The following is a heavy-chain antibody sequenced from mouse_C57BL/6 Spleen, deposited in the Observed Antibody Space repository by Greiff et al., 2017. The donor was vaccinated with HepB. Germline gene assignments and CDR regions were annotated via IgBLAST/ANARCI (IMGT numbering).Heavy chain of an antibody. D-gene: IGHD3-2*02. CDR2: IDPETGGT. V-gene: IGHV1-15*01. Sequence: QVHVKQSGAELVRPGASVTLSCKASGYTFTDYEMHWVKQTPVHGLEWIGAIDPETGGTAYNQKFKGKAILTADKSSSTAYMELRSLTSEDSAVYYCTRGGTAQATFDYWGQGTTLTVSS. CDR1: GYTFTDYE. CDR3: TRGGTAQATFDY. J-gene: IGHJ2*01.